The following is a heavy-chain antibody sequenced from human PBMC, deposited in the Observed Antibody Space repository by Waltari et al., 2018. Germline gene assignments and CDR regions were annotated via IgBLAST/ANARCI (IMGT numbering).Heavy chain of an antibody. CDR3: AKGPYFGSGVGMDV. J-gene: IGHJ6*02. CDR1: GFTFSSYG. Sequence: VQLVESGGGVVQPGRSLRLSCAASGFTFSSYGMHWVRQAPGKGLEWVAGFKGSGVRTSYAESVQGRFTISRDNSKNTLYLQMNSLRTEDTAVYYCAKGPYFGSGVGMDVWGQGTTVSVSS. D-gene: IGHD3-10*01. CDR2: FKGSGVRT. V-gene: IGHV3-23*04.